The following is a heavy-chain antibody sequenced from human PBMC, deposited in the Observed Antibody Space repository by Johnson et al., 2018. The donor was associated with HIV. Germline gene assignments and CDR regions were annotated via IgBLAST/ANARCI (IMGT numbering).Heavy chain of an antibody. CDR2: IKQDGSEK. Sequence: VQLVESGGGLVQPGGSLRLSCAASGFTFSSYWMSWVRQAPGKGLEWVANIKQDGSEKYYVDSVKGRFTISRDNAKNSLYLQMNSLRAEDTAVYYCARANFNYYDSSCYFPLDAFDIWGQGTMVTVSS. V-gene: IGHV3-7*01. CDR1: GFTFSSYW. D-gene: IGHD3-22*01. CDR3: ARANFNYYDSSCYFPLDAFDI. J-gene: IGHJ3*02.